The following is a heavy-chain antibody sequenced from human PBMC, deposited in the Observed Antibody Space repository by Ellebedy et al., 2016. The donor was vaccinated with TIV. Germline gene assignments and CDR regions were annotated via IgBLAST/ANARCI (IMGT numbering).Heavy chain of an antibody. J-gene: IGHJ6*02. D-gene: IGHD3-3*01. CDR3: ARDLGGLRSGYRYYYYYGMDV. Sequence: DSVKGRFTISRDNAKNSLYLQMNSLRAEDTAVYYCARDLGGLRSGYRYYYYYGMDVWGQGTTVTVSS. V-gene: IGHV3-21*01.